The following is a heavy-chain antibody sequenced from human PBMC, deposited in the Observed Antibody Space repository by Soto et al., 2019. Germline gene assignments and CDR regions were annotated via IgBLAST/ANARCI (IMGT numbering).Heavy chain of an antibody. CDR2: MYNTGST. Sequence: SETLSLTCTVSGGSISWYYWSWIRQPPGKGLEWIGYMYNTGSTVYNPSFKSRVTTSVDTSKNQFSLKLNSVTAADTAVYYCARDLWGYCGTDCYPLDVWGQGTTVTVSS. CDR3: ARDLWGYCGTDCYPLDV. D-gene: IGHD2-21*02. J-gene: IGHJ6*02. CDR1: GGSISWYY. V-gene: IGHV4-59*01.